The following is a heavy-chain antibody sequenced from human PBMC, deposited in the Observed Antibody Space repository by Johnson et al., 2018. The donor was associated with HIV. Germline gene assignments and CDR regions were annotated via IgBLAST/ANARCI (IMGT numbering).Heavy chain of an antibody. J-gene: IGHJ3*02. CDR3: ARGFDAFDI. CDR2: ISFAGNRK. V-gene: IGHV3-33*08. Sequence: QVQLVESGGGVVQPGKSLTLSCVVSGLSFSNFGIHWVRQAPGKGPEWVAVISFAGNRKKYADSVKGRFTISRDNAKNSLYLQMNRLRAEDTAVYYCARGFDAFDIWGQGTMVTVSS. CDR1: GLSFSNFG.